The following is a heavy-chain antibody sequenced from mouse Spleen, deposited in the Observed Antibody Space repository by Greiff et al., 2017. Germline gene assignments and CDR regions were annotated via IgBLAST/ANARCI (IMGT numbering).Heavy chain of an antibody. Sequence: EVKLVESGGGLVKLGGSLKLSCAASGFTFSSYAMSWVRQTPEKRLEWVATISSGGGNTYYPDSVKGRFTISRDNAKNTLYLQMSSLKSEDTAMYYCARRGLYYFDYWGQGTTLTVSS. J-gene: IGHJ2*01. V-gene: IGHV5-9*04. CDR3: ARRGLYYFDY. CDR2: ISSGGGNT. CDR1: GFTFSSYA.